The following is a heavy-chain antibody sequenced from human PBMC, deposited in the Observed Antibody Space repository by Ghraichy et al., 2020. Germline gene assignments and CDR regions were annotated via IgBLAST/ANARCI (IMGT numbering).Heavy chain of an antibody. Sequence: GGSLRLSCVATEFTFRTYGMHWIRQGPGKGLQWVAGIWYDGSKTYYVDSVRGRFTISRDNSKNTLYLQMNSLRVDDTAVYYCATPTGGSSFWGQGTLVTVSS. J-gene: IGHJ4*02. CDR3: ATPTGGSSF. CDR2: IWYDGSKT. D-gene: IGHD1-14*01. V-gene: IGHV3-33*03. CDR1: EFTFRTYG.